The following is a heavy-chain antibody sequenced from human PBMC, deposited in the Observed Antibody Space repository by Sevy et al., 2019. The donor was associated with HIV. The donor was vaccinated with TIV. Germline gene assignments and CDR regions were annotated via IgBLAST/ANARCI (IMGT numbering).Heavy chain of an antibody. CDR2: IYPGDSDT. CDR3: AVSKGDCSGGSCDSGDAFDI. J-gene: IGHJ3*02. D-gene: IGHD2-15*01. V-gene: IGHV5-51*01. Sequence: GEPLKISCKGSGYSFTSYWIGWVRQMPGKGLEWMGIIYPGDSDTRYSPPFQGQVTISADKSISTAYLQWSSLKASDTAMYYCAVSKGDCSGGSCDSGDAFDIWGQGTMVTVSS. CDR1: GYSFTSYW.